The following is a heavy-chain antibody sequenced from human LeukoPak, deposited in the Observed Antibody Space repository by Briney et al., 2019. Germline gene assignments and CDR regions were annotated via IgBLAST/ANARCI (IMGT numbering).Heavy chain of an antibody. J-gene: IGHJ4*02. CDR3: ARQNYYDSSGYYLVLDY. V-gene: IGHV1-69*04. CDR2: IIPVLGIA. D-gene: IGHD3-22*01. CDR1: GGTFSSYA. Sequence: SVKVSCKASGGTFSSYAISWVRQAPGQGLEWMGGIIPVLGIANYAQKFQGRVTITADKSTSTAYMELSSLRSEDTAVYYCARQNYYDSSGYYLVLDYWGQGTLVTVSS.